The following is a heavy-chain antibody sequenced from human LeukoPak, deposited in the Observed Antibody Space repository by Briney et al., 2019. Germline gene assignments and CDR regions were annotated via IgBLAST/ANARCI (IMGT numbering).Heavy chain of an antibody. CDR3: AREVMGATFANWFDP. CDR1: GYTLTSYG. CDR2: ISAYNGNT. V-gene: IGHV1-18*01. D-gene: IGHD1-26*01. Sequence: ASVKVSCKASGYTLTSYGISWVRQAPGQGLEWMGWISAYNGNTNYAQKLQGRVTMTTDTSTSTAYMELRSLRSDDTAVYYCAREVMGATFANWFDPWGQGTLVTVSS. J-gene: IGHJ5*02.